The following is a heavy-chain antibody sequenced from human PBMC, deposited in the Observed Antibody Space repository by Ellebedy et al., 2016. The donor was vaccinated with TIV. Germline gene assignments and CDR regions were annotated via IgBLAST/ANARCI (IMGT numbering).Heavy chain of an antibody. V-gene: IGHV4-59*04. CDR2: ICYRVNT. D-gene: IGHD3-10*02. CDR1: NGSISNYY. CDR3: ASLDVAVANWFDP. J-gene: IGHJ5*02. Sequence: MPSETLSLTCSLSNGSISNYYWSWIRQSPGKGLEWIGNICYRVNTYYNPSLKSRVIISADTSKNLFSLRLSSVTAADTAVYYCASLDVAVANWFDPWGHGTLVTVSS.